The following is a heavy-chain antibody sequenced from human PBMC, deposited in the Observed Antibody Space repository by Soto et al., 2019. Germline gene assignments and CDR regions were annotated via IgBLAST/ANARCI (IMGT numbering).Heavy chain of an antibody. CDR1: GFTFSSYG. J-gene: IGHJ6*02. CDR3: ARDSIPRVRDGYNRYGMDV. CDR2: IWYDGSNK. D-gene: IGHD5-12*01. Sequence: GGSLRLSCAASGFTFSSYGMHWVRQAPGKGLEWVAVIWYDGSNKYYADSVKGRFTISRDNSKNTLYLQMNSLRAEDTAVYYCARDSIPRVRDGYNRYGMDVWGQGTTVTVSS. V-gene: IGHV3-33*01.